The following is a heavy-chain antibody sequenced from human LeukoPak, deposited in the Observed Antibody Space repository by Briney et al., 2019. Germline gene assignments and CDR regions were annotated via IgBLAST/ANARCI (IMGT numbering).Heavy chain of an antibody. J-gene: IGHJ4*02. CDR1: GFTFSSYA. CDR3: ARESSSTWYGSLDY. V-gene: IGHV3-23*01. D-gene: IGHD6-13*01. CDR2: MTGSGGST. Sequence: PGGSLRLSCAPTGFTFSSYAMSWVRQAPGKGLEGVSAMTGSGGSTYYADSVKGRFTISGDNSKNTLYLQMNSLRAEDTAVYYCARESSSTWYGSLDYWGQGTLVTVSS.